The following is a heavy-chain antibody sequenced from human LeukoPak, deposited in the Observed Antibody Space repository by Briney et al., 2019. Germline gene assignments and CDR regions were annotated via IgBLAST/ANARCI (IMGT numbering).Heavy chain of an antibody. J-gene: IGHJ2*01. D-gene: IGHD2-15*01. Sequence: PSETLSLTCTVSGGSISSYYWSWIRQPPGKGLEWIGYIYYSGSTNYNPSLKSRVTISVDTSKNQFSLKLSSVTAADTAVYYCARSRGCSGGSCTGAGDWYFDLWGRGTLVTVSS. CDR1: GGSISSYY. CDR3: ARSRGCSGGSCTGAGDWYFDL. V-gene: IGHV4-59*12. CDR2: IYYSGST.